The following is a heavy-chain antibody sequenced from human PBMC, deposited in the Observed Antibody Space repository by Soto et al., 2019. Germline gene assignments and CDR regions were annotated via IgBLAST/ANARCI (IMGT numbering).Heavy chain of an antibody. Sequence: GASVKVSCKASGFTFTSSAMQWVRQARGQRLEWIGWIVVGSGNTNYAQKFQERVTITRDMSTSTAYMELSSLRSEDTAVYYCAAESSVTYYYYGMDVWGQGTTVTVSS. CDR3: AAESSVTYYYYGMDV. CDR2: IVVGSGNT. J-gene: IGHJ6*02. CDR1: GFTFTSSA. V-gene: IGHV1-58*02. D-gene: IGHD4-4*01.